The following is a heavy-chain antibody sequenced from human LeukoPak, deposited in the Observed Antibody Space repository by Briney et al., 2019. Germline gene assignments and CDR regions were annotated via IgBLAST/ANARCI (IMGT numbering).Heavy chain of an antibody. CDR3: AREFNSNSYYYYMDV. Sequence: ASVKVSCKASGYTFTSYGTSWVRQAPGQGLEWMGWISAYNGNTNYAQKLQGRVTMTTDTSTSTAYMELRSLRSDDTAVYYCAREFNSNSYYYYMDVWGKGTTVTISS. V-gene: IGHV1-18*01. J-gene: IGHJ6*03. D-gene: IGHD4-11*01. CDR2: ISAYNGNT. CDR1: GYTFTSYG.